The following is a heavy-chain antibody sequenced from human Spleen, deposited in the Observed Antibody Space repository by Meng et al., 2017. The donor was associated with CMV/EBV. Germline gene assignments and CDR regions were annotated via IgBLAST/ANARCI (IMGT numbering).Heavy chain of an antibody. D-gene: IGHD3-22*01. CDR2: ISAYNGNT. V-gene: IGHV1-18*01. J-gene: IGHJ4*02. CDR1: GYTYTSYG. Sequence: QVQLVQSEAEVKKTGASVKVSCKASGYTYTSYGISWVRQAPGQGLEWMGWISAYNGNTNYAQKFQGRVTMTTDKSTRTAYMELRSLRSDDTAVYYCGEGLTVIVKWGQGTLVTVSS. CDR3: GEGLTVIVK.